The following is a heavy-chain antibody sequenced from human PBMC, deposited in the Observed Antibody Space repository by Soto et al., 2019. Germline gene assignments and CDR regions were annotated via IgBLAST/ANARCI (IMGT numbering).Heavy chain of an antibody. J-gene: IGHJ6*02. Sequence: KPSETLSLTCTVSGGSISSGDYYWSWVRQSPGKGVEYIGYIYHDGRTYYNPSLRSRVIISLDMSKNQFSLRLSSVTAADTAVYYCARAWYFYSYGIDVWGQGTTVTVSS. D-gene: IGHD2-15*01. CDR2: IYHDGRT. CDR3: ARAWYFYSYGIDV. CDR1: GGSISSGDYY. V-gene: IGHV4-30-4*01.